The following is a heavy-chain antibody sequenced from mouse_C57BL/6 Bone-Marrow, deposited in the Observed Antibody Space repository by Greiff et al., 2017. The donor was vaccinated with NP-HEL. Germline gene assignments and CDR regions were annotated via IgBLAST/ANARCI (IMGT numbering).Heavy chain of an antibody. CDR3: AILTTVVANWYFDV. D-gene: IGHD1-1*01. CDR1: GYTFTSYW. Sequence: QVQLQQPGAELVKPGASVKVSCKASGYTFTSYWMHWVKQRPGQGLEWIGRIHPSDSDTNYNQKFKGKATLTVDKSSSPAYIQLSILTSEDSAVYYCAILTTVVANWYFDVWGTGTTVTVSS. CDR2: IHPSDSDT. J-gene: IGHJ1*03. V-gene: IGHV1-74*01.